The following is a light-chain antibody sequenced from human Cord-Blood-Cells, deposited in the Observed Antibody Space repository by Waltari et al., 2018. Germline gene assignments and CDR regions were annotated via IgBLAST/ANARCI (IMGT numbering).Light chain of an antibody. CDR3: QQSYSTLT. V-gene: IGKV1-39*01. Sequence: DIQMTQSPSSLSASVGDRVTITCRASQSISSYLNWYQQKPGKAPKLLIYAASRLQSGVPSMFSGSGSGTDFTLTISSLQPEDFATYYCQQSYSTLTFGGGTKVEIK. CDR1: QSISSY. J-gene: IGKJ4*01. CDR2: AAS.